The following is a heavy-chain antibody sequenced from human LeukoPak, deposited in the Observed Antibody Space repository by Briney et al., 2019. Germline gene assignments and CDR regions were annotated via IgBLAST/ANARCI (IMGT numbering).Heavy chain of an antibody. V-gene: IGHV4-34*01. D-gene: IGHD4-23*01. CDR2: INHSGST. Sequence: SETLSLTCAVYGGSFSGYYWSWIRQPPGKGLEWIGEINHSGSTNYNPSLKSRVTISVDTSKNQFSLKLSSVTAADTAVYYCARAAYGGNYRTFDYWGQGTLVTVSS. CDR1: GGSFSGYY. J-gene: IGHJ4*02. CDR3: ARAAYGGNYRTFDY.